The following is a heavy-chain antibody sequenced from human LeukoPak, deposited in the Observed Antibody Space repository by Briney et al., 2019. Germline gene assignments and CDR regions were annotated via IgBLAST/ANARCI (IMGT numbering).Heavy chain of an antibody. V-gene: IGHV4-34*01. CDR2: INHSGST. J-gene: IGHJ5*02. CDR1: GGSFSGDY. Sequence: SETLSLTCADSGGSFSGDYWGWIRQPPGEGLEWIGEINHSGSTNYNPSLMSRVTISLETTKNKSSLMLSSMTAADTAVLYISATPSKTAAGTGCDWFDPWGQGTLVTVSS. D-gene: IGHD6-13*01. CDR3: SATPSKTAAGTGCDWFDP.